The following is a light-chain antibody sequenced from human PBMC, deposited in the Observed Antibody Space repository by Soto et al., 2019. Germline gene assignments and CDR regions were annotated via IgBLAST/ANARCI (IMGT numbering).Light chain of an antibody. J-gene: IGLJ3*02. CDR2: SNN. Sequence: QSVLTQPPSASGTPGQRVTISCSGSSSNIGSNTVNWYQQLPGTAPTLLIYSNNQRPSGVPDRFSGSKSGTSASLAISGLQSEDEADYYCAAWDDSLNGWVFGGVTKLTVL. CDR3: AAWDDSLNGWV. V-gene: IGLV1-44*01. CDR1: SSNIGSNT.